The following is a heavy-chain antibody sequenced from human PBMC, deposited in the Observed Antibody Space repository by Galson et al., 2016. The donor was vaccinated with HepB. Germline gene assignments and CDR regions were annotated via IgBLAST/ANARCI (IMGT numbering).Heavy chain of an antibody. D-gene: IGHD6-13*01. CDR3: TRAVYSSSWLLYYGMEV. V-gene: IGHV3-74*01. Sequence: LRLSCAASGFTFSSHWMHCVRQAPGKGLLWVSRISGAGNSTSYADSSQGRFTISRDNAKNTLYLPLNSLRGEDQAVYYCTRAVYSSSWLLYYGMEVWGQGTTVTVSS. CDR1: GFTFSSHW. CDR2: ISGAGNST. J-gene: IGHJ6*02.